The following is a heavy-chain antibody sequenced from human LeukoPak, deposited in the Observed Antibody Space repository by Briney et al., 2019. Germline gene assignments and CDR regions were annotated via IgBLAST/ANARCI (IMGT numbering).Heavy chain of an antibody. J-gene: IGHJ4*02. Sequence: KPSGTLSLTCTVSGDSINSLDLWSWVRQPPGKGLEWIGEMYLSGTTHSNPSVKSRVTISIDKSKNQFFLNLSSVTAADTAVYYCALTPFGEFRDYWGQGTLVTVSS. V-gene: IGHV4-4*02. CDR1: GDSINSLDL. D-gene: IGHD3-10*02. CDR3: ALTPFGEFRDY. CDR2: MYLSGTT.